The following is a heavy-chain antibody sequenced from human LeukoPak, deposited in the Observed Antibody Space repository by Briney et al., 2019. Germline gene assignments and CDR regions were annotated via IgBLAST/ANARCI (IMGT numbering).Heavy chain of an antibody. Sequence: GGSLRLSCAASGLIFSRYAMSWVRQAPGKGLEWVSDINDNGGGTFYADSVKGRFTVSRDNSKNTLYMQMNSLRGGDTAVYYCAKKLGSSPGDFFDSWGQGTLVTVSS. V-gene: IGHV3-23*01. D-gene: IGHD6-6*01. CDR1: GLIFSRYA. CDR3: AKKLGSSPGDFFDS. J-gene: IGHJ4*02. CDR2: INDNGGGT.